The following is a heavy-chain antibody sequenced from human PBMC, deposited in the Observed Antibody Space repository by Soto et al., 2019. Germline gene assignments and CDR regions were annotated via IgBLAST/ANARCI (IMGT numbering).Heavy chain of an antibody. CDR3: ARELCNGVCQRSDGMDV. Sequence: QVQLVESGGGLVKPGGSLRLSCAASGFTFSDYYMNWIRQAPGKGLEWVSYISSSGSTIYYAASVKGRFTISRDNAKNSLSLQMNSLRAEDTAVYYCARELCNGVCQRSDGMDVWGQGTTVTVSS. J-gene: IGHJ6*02. D-gene: IGHD2-8*01. CDR2: ISSSGSTI. V-gene: IGHV3-11*01. CDR1: GFTFSDYY.